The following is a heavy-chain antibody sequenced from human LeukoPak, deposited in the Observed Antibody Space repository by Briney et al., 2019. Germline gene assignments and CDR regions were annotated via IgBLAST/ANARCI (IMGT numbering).Heavy chain of an antibody. CDR3: ARGNSPDY. J-gene: IGHJ4*02. CDR2: ISSSSSTI. Sequence: PGGSLRLSCAASGFTFSSYSMNWVRQAPGKGLEWVSYISSSSSTIYYAGSVKGRFTIFRDNAKNSLYLQMNSLGAEDTAVYYCARGNSPDYWGQGTLVTVSS. CDR1: GFTFSSYS. V-gene: IGHV3-48*04.